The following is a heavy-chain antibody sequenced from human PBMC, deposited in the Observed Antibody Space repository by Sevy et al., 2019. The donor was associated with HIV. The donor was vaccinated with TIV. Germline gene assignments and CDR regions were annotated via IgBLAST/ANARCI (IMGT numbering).Heavy chain of an antibody. J-gene: IGHJ4*02. Sequence: SETLSLTCTVSGGSITSLYWNWIRQPPGEGLEWIAYIYYNGHINYNPSLKSRVTLSLDTSKNQFSLRLSSVTAADTAMYYCAGENAWGRGYSWGQGTLVTVSS. CDR3: AGENAWGRGYS. D-gene: IGHD1-26*01. CDR1: GGSITSLY. CDR2: IYYNGHI. V-gene: IGHV4-59*08.